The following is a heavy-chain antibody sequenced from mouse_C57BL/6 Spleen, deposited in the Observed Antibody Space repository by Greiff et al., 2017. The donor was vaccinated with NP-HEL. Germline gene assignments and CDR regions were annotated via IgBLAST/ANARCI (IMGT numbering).Heavy chain of an antibody. CDR3: ARDITTVGYFDV. J-gene: IGHJ1*03. CDR1: GFTFSDYY. V-gene: IGHV5-16*01. CDR2: INYDGSST. D-gene: IGHD1-1*01. Sequence: EVQLVESEGGLVQPGSSMKLSCTASGFTFSDYYMAWVRQVPEKGLEWVANINYDGSSTYYLDSLKSRFIISRDNAKNILYLQMSSLKSEDTATYYWARDITTVGYFDVWGTGTTVTVSS.